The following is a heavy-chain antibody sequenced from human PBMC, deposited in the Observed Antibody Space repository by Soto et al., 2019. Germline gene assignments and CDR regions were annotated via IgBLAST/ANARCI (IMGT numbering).Heavy chain of an antibody. CDR3: ARDLARSSDHFDY. J-gene: IGHJ4*02. Sequence: GGSLRLSCAASGFTFSSHTMHWVRQAPGKGLEWVAAISYDGSKSKYADSVKGRFTISRDSSENTMYLQMNSLRAEDTAVYYCARDLARSSDHFDYWGQGTLVTVSS. V-gene: IGHV3-30-3*01. D-gene: IGHD2-15*01. CDR1: GFTFSSHT. CDR2: ISYDGSKS.